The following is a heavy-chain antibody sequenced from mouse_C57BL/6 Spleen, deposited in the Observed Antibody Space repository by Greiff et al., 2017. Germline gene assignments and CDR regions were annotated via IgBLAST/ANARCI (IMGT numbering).Heavy chain of an antibody. J-gene: IGHJ3*01. D-gene: IGHD1-1*01. CDR1: GYTFTDYY. Sequence: VKLVESGPELVKPGASVKISCKASGYTFTDYYINWVKQRPGQGLEWIGWIFPGSGSTYYNEKFKGKATLTVDKSSSTAYMLLSSLTSEDSAVYFCARGFYGSSYGFAYWGQGTLVTVSA. V-gene: IGHV1-75*01. CDR3: ARGFYGSSYGFAY. CDR2: IFPGSGST.